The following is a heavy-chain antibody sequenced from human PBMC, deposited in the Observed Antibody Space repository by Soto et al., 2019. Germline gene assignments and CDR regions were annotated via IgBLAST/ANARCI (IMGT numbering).Heavy chain of an antibody. CDR2: ISGSGGST. CDR1: GFTFSSYA. Sequence: AGGSLRLSCAASGFTFSSYAMSWVRQAPGKGLEWVSAISGSGGSTYYADSVKGRFTISRDNSKNTLYLQMNSLRAEDTAVYYCAKIAILTGYYMGLARSEIDVWGQGTTVTVSS. V-gene: IGHV3-23*01. D-gene: IGHD3-9*01. CDR3: AKIAILTGYYMGLARSEIDV. J-gene: IGHJ6*02.